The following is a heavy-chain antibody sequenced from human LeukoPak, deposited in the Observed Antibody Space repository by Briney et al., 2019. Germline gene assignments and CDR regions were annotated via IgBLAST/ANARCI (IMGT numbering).Heavy chain of an antibody. CDR3: ARDHSGWYGSDY. D-gene: IGHD6-19*01. CDR2: IWYDGSNK. Sequence: PGRSLRLSCAASGFTFSSYGMHWVRQAPGKGLEWVAVIWYDGSNKYYADSVKGRFTISRDNSKNTLYLQMSSLRAEDTAVYYCARDHSGWYGSDYWGQGTLVTVSS. J-gene: IGHJ4*02. CDR1: GFTFSSYG. V-gene: IGHV3-33*01.